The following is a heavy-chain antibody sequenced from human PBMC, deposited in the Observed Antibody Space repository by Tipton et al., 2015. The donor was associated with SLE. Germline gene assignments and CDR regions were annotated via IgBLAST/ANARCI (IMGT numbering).Heavy chain of an antibody. CDR3: ASHRDGGDAFDI. CDR1: GGSISSSSYY. V-gene: IGHV4-39*01. CDR2: IYYSGST. D-gene: IGHD3-10*01. J-gene: IGHJ3*02. Sequence: TLSLTCTVSGGSISSSSYYWGWFRQPPGKGREWIGSIYYSGSTYYNPSLKSLVTISVDTSKNQFSLKLSSATAADTAVYYCASHRDGGDAFDIWGQGTMVTVSS.